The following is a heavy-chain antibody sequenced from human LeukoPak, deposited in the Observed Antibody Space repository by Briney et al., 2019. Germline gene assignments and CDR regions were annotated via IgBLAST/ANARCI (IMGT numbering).Heavy chain of an antibody. J-gene: IGHJ4*02. CDR2: IIPIFGTA. D-gene: IGHD3-22*01. V-gene: IGHV1-69*05. Sequence: SVKVSCKASGGTFSNYAISWVRQAPGQGLEWMGGIIPIFGTANYAQKFQGRVTITTDESTSTAYMELSSLRSEDTAVYYCARAKLGSSGSIDSWGQGTLVTVSS. CDR3: ARAKLGSSGSIDS. CDR1: GGTFSNYA.